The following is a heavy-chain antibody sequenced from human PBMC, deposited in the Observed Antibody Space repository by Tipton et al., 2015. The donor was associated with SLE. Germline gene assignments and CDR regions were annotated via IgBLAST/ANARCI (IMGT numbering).Heavy chain of an antibody. D-gene: IGHD3-16*02. CDR1: GFIFGDYA. Sequence: SLRLSCTASGFIFGDYAMSWVRQAPGKGLEWVGFIRSKAYGGTTEYAASVKGRFTISRDDSKSIVYLQMNSLKTEDTAVYFCTRDGTVIQYFYYYHMDVWGKGTTVTVSS. J-gene: IGHJ6*03. V-gene: IGHV3-49*04. CDR2: IRSKAYGGTT. CDR3: TRDGTVIQYFYYYHMDV.